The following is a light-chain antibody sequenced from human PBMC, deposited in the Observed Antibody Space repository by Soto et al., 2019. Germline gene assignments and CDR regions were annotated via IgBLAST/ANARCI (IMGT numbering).Light chain of an antibody. CDR2: EVS. V-gene: IGLV2-14*01. Sequence: QSVLTQPASVSGSPGQSITISCSGTSIGGYYYVSWYQQHPGKAPKLMIYEVSNRPSGVSNRFSGSKSGNTASLTISGLQAEDEADYYCSSYTSSSTVFGGGTKLTVL. CDR1: SIGGYYY. J-gene: IGLJ2*01. CDR3: SSYTSSSTV.